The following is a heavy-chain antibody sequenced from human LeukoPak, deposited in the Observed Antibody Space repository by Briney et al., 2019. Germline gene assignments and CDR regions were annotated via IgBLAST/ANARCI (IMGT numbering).Heavy chain of an antibody. CDR3: ARERQWLEAGDY. CDR1: GFTFSSYG. J-gene: IGHJ4*02. CDR2: ISGSGGST. Sequence: PGGSLRLSCAASGFTFSSYGMSWVRQAPGKGLEWVSAISGSGGSTYYADSVKGRFTISRDNSKNTLYLQMNSLRAEDTAVYYCARERQWLEAGDYWGQGTLVTVSS. D-gene: IGHD6-19*01. V-gene: IGHV3-23*01.